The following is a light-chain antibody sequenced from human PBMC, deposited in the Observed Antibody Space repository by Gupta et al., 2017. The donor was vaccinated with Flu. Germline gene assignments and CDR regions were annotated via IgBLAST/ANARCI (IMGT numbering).Light chain of an antibody. CDR2: WAS. CDR3: QQYDSAPHT. CDR1: QSVLYSSNNKNY. V-gene: IGKV4-1*01. J-gene: IGKJ2*01. Sequence: DIVLTQLPDFLAVSLGERPTINCKSSQSVLYSSNNKNYLAWYQQKPGQPPKLLIYWASTRESGVPDRFSGSGSGTDFTLTISSLQAEDVAVYYCQQYDSAPHTFGPGTKMEIK.